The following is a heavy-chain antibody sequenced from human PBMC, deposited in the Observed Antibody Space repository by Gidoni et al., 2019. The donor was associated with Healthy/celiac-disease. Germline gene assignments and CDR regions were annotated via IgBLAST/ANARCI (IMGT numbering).Heavy chain of an antibody. J-gene: IGHJ5*02. D-gene: IGHD3-22*01. Sequence: QIPLKESGPTLVKPTQTLTLTCTFSGFSLSTSGVGVGWIRQPPGKALEWLALIYWDDDKRYSPSLKSRLTITKDTSKNQVVLTMTNMDPVDTATYYCAHRGRSGYYVGNWFDPWGQGTLVTASS. CDR2: IYWDDDK. V-gene: IGHV2-5*02. CDR1: GFSLSTSGVG. CDR3: AHRGRSGYYVGNWFDP.